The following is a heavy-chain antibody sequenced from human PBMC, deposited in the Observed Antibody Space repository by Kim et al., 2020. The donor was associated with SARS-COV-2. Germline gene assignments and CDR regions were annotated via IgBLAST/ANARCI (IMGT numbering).Heavy chain of an antibody. CDR1: GFTFSDYY. Sequence: GGSLRLSCAASGFTFSDYYMSWIRQAPGKGLEWVSYISSSSSYTNYADSVKGRFTISRDNAKNSLYLQMNSLRAEDTAVYYCARGNSSSWYRGGAFDIWGQGTMVTVSS. CDR3: ARGNSSSWYRGGAFDI. J-gene: IGHJ3*02. D-gene: IGHD6-13*01. V-gene: IGHV3-11*03. CDR2: ISSSSSYT.